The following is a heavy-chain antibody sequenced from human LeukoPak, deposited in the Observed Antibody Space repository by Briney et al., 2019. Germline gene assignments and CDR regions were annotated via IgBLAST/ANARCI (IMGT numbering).Heavy chain of an antibody. CDR1: ADSLTSTHG. CDR3: AREYDGRGYFDY. V-gene: IGHV4-4*02. CDR2: CYKSGTT. Sequence: SETLSLTGAVSADSLTSTHGWRWVRQPPGMGMEWIGQCYKSGTTTYTPSPKSRVTMSVDKSKNQYSLKLTSVTAADTAVYYCAREYDGRGYFDYWGQGTLVTVSP. J-gene: IGHJ4*02. D-gene: IGHD1-26*01.